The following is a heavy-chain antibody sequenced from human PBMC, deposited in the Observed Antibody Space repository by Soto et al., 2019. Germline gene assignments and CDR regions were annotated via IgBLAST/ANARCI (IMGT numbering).Heavy chain of an antibody. Sequence: PSETLSLTCTVSGGSISNGGYYWNWVRQHPGKGLEWIGYIHYSGSTWYNPSLESRVTISVDTSKGQFSLKLRSVTAADTAVYYCARVRGSGSYAAYYFDSWGQGTLVTVSS. CDR1: GGSISNGGYY. D-gene: IGHD3-10*01. CDR3: ARVRGSGSYAAYYFDS. V-gene: IGHV4-31*03. CDR2: IHYSGST. J-gene: IGHJ4*01.